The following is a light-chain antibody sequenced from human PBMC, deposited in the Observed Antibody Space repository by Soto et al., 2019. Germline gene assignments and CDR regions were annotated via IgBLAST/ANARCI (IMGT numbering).Light chain of an antibody. Sequence: EIVLTQSPGFLSLSPGERATLSCRASQSVDRSFFAWYQQKPGQAPRLLLYGASKRATGIPDRFSGNESGTDFTLTISRLEPEAFAVYYCQQYVSSVTFGQGTKVEIK. CDR1: QSVDRSF. J-gene: IGKJ1*01. CDR2: GAS. V-gene: IGKV3-20*01. CDR3: QQYVSSVT.